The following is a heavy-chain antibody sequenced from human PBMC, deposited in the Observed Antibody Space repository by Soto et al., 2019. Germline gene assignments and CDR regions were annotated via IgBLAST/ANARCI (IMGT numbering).Heavy chain of an antibody. J-gene: IGHJ6*03. CDR1: GYTFTSYD. CDR3: ARGLEFKIFGVPRGNYYYQMDV. Sequence: QVQLVQSGADVKKPGASVKVSCQASGYTFTSYDINWVRQATGQGLEWMGSINPNSGDTGYAQKFQGRVTMTGNTSITTAYMELNSLRSEDTDVYYCARGLEFKIFGVPRGNYYYQMDVWGKGTTVTVSS. D-gene: IGHD3-3*01. CDR2: INPNSGDT. V-gene: IGHV1-8*01.